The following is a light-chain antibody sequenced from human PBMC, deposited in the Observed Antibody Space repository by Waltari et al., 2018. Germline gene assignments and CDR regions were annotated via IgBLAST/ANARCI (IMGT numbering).Light chain of an antibody. Sequence: EIVLTQSPATLSVSPGGRATLSCRASQSVGLNLAWYQQHRGQAPRLLIYNSFTRATGVPARFSGSGSGTDCSLTITSLQSEDFAIYYCQQYHNWPPRVTFGPGTRVDI. V-gene: IGKV3-15*01. J-gene: IGKJ3*01. CDR2: NSF. CDR3: QQYHNWPPRVT. CDR1: QSVGLN.